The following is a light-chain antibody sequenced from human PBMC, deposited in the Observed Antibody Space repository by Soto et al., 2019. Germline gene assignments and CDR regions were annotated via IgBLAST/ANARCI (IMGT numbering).Light chain of an antibody. V-gene: IGKV3-20*01. CDR2: GAS. Sequence: EFVLTQSPGTLSLSPGERPTLSCRPSQRVSSNYLAWYQQKPGQAPRLLIYGASSRATGIPDRFSGSGSGTDFTLPISGLEPEDFAVYYCQQYDISPWTFGQGTKVDIK. CDR1: QRVSSNY. J-gene: IGKJ1*01. CDR3: QQYDISPWT.